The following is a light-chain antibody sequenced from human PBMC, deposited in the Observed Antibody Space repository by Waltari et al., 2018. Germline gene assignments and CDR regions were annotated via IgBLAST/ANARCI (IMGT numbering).Light chain of an antibody. V-gene: IGLV3-1*01. J-gene: IGLJ3*02. CDR1: ILGRKY. CDR2: QDL. Sequence: SSELTQPPSVSVSPGQTASIPCSGDILGRKYASWYQHKPGKSPLLVLYQDLNRPSGIPERFSGSKSGNTATLTISGTQAMDDADYYCQALGSNRWVFGGGTKLTVL. CDR3: QALGSNRWV.